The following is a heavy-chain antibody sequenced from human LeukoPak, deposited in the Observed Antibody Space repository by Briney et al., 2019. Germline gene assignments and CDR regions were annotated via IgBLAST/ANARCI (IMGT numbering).Heavy chain of an antibody. J-gene: IGHJ4*02. CDR3: ARDHSEYQLLNYFDY. CDR2: ISYDGSNK. Sequence: GGSLRLSCAASGFTFNSYAMHWVRQAPGKGLEWVAVISYDGSNKYYADSVKGRFTISRDNSKNTLYLQMNSLRAEDTAVYYCARDHSEYQLLNYFDYWGQGTLVTVSS. V-gene: IGHV3-30-3*01. CDR1: GFTFNSYA. D-gene: IGHD2-2*01.